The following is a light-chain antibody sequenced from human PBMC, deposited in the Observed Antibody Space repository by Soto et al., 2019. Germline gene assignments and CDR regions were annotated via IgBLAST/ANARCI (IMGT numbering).Light chain of an antibody. Sequence: QSVLTQPPSASGTPGQRLTISCSGSGSNIGINFVSWYHHLPGTAPKLLIYRDDQRPSGVPDRFSGSKSGTSASLAISGLQSEDEADYYCAAWDDSLNGVLFGGGTKLTVL. CDR1: GSNIGINF. J-gene: IGLJ2*01. CDR2: RDD. CDR3: AAWDDSLNGVL. V-gene: IGLV1-44*01.